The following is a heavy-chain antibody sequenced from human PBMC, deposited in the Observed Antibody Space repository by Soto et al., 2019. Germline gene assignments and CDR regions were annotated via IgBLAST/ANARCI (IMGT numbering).Heavy chain of an antibody. CDR3: ARESAGSGKNNWFDP. Sequence: PSETLSLTCSVSGGSISTYYWSWIRQPPGKGLEWIGYIHYSGSTYSNPSLRGRVTLSVDTSKNQVSLQLNSVTAADTAAYYCARESAGSGKNNWFDPWGQGTLVTVSS. D-gene: IGHD3-10*01. CDR1: GGSISTYY. CDR2: IHYSGST. V-gene: IGHV4-59*01. J-gene: IGHJ5*02.